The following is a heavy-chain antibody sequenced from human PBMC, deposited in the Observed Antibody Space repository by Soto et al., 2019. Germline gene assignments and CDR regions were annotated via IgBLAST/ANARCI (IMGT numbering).Heavy chain of an antibody. J-gene: IGHJ4*02. CDR1: GGSISSGGYS. D-gene: IGHD3-22*01. CDR2: IYHSGST. CDR3: ARRRDAYYDDSSGYYGGYYFDY. V-gene: IGHV4-30-2*01. Sequence: SETLSLTCAVSGGSISSGGYSWSWIRQPPGKGLEWIGYIYHSGSTYYNPSLKSRVTISVDRSKNQFSLKLSSVTAADTAAYYCARRRDAYYDDSSGYYGGYYFDYWGQGALVTVSS.